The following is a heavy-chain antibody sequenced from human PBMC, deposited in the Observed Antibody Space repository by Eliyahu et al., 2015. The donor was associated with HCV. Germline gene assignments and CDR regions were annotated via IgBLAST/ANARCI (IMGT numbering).Heavy chain of an antibody. J-gene: IGHJ3*01. D-gene: IGHD3-9*01. Sequence: DVLLVQSGAEVKKPGESLTISCKASGYSFTSHWIGWVRQVPGKGLEYMGVIYPGDSETRYSPSFRGQVTISADNSISTAYLHWNTLQASDTAMYFCARDILTTYYDNGAFDLWGQGTMVTVSS. CDR2: IYPGDSET. V-gene: IGHV5-51*03. CDR3: ARDILTTYYDNGAFDL. CDR1: GYSFTSHW.